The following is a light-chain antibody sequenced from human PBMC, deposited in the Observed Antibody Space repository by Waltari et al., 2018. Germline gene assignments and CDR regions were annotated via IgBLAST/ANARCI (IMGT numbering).Light chain of an antibody. CDR3: QQYNSYSLAWT. CDR1: QSISSW. J-gene: IGKJ1*01. V-gene: IGKV1-5*03. Sequence: DIQMTQSPSTLSASVGDRVTITCRASQSISSWLAWYQQKPGKAPNLLIYKASSLESGVPSRFSGSGSGTEFTLTISSLQPDDFATYYCQQYNSYSLAWTFGQGTKVEIK. CDR2: KAS.